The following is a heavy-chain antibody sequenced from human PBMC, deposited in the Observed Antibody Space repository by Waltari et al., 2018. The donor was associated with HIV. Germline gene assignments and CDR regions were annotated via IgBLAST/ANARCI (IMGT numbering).Heavy chain of an antibody. Sequence: QVPLVQSGAEVKKPGASVKVSCRVSGYTLSDLSITWVRQAPGKGLEWMGGFDPEQGKTIYAQNFQGRVTMTEDAATDTAYMELSSLRSEDTAVYYCTTEGLYCSGGTCYSRFDPWGQGTLVTVAS. CDR3: TTEGLYCSGGTCYSRFDP. CDR2: FDPEQGKT. V-gene: IGHV1-24*01. D-gene: IGHD2-15*01. J-gene: IGHJ5*02. CDR1: GYTLSDLS.